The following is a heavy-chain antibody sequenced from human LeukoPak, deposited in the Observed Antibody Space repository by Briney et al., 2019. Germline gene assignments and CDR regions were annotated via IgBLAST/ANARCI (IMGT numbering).Heavy chain of an antibody. V-gene: IGHV4-59*01. Sequence: SETLSLTCTVSGGSISSYYWSWIRQPPGKGLEWIGYIYYSGSTNYNPSLKSRVTISVDTSKNQFSLKLSSVTAADTAVYYCARGRIAAAGTVEYFDYWGQGTLVTVSS. D-gene: IGHD6-13*01. J-gene: IGHJ4*02. CDR1: GGSISSYY. CDR2: IYYSGST. CDR3: ARGRIAAAGTVEYFDY.